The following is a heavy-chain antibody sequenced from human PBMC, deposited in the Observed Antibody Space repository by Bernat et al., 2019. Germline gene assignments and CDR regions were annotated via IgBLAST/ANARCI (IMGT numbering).Heavy chain of an antibody. CDR3: ARHGGYTSGWPFFDY. J-gene: IGHJ4*02. D-gene: IGHD6-19*01. CDR1: GGSISSYY. CDR2: ISNSGSA. Sequence: QVHLQESGPGLVKPSATLSFPCIVLGGSISSYYWGWFRKAPGKGREGIGLISNSGSANYNPTPKSRVTISVDTSKKQFSLKLSSVTAADTAIYYCARHGGYTSGWPFFDYWGQGTLVTVSS. V-gene: IGHV4-59*08.